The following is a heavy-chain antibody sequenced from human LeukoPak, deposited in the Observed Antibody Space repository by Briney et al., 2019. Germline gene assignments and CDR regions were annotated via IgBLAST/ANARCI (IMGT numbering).Heavy chain of an antibody. V-gene: IGHV3-30*02. CDR3: AKDPTAGYSSLYCMDV. D-gene: IGHD6-13*01. CDR2: IRYDGSNK. J-gene: IGHJ6*03. CDR1: GFTFSSYG. Sequence: GGSLRLSCAASGFTFSSYGMHWVRQAPGKGLEWVAFIRYDGSNKYYADSVKGRFTISRDNSKNTLYLQMNSLRAEDTAVYYCAKDPTAGYSSLYCMDVWGKGTTVTVSS.